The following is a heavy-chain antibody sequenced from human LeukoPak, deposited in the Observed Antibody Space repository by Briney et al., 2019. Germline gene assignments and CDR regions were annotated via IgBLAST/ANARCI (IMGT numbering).Heavy chain of an antibody. D-gene: IGHD3-10*01. CDR3: AKGPGYGSGSYPDY. V-gene: IGHV1-8*03. CDR2: MNPNSGKT. CDR1: GYTFTSYD. J-gene: IGHJ4*02. Sequence: ASVKVSCKASGYTFTSYDINWVRQATGQGGEGMGWMNPNSGKTGYAQKVQGRVTITRNTSISTAYMELSSLRAEDTAVYYCAKGPGYGSGSYPDYWGQGTLVTVPS.